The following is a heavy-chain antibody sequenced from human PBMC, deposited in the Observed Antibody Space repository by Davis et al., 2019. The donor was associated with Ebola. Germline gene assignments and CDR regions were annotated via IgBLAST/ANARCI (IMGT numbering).Heavy chain of an antibody. J-gene: IGHJ6*02. D-gene: IGHD3-10*01. V-gene: IGHV1-8*01. CDR1: GYTFTSYD. CDR3: ARDRHYGSGSLDGMDV. Sequence: ASVKVSCKASGYTFTSYDINWVRQATGQGLEWMGWMNPNSGNTGYAQKFQGRVTITADKSTSTAYMELSSLRSEDTAVYYCARDRHYGSGSLDGMDVWGQGTTVTVSS. CDR2: MNPNSGNT.